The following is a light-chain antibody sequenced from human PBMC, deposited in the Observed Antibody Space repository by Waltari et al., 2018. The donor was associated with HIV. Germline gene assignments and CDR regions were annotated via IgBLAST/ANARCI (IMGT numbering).Light chain of an antibody. V-gene: IGKV4-1*01. CDR2: WAS. CDR1: QSLLYSANNKNY. Sequence: DIVMTQSPDSLAVALGERATINCKPSQSLLYSANNKNYLAWSQQRPGQPPKLLIYWASARESGVPDRFSGSGSGTDFTLTISSLQADDVAVYYCHQYFSAPWTFGQGTKVEIK. J-gene: IGKJ1*01. CDR3: HQYFSAPWT.